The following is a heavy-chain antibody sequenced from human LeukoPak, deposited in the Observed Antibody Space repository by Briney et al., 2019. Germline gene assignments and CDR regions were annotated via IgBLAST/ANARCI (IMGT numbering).Heavy chain of an antibody. V-gene: IGHV1-69*05. Sequence: SVKVSCKASGGTFSSYAISWVRQAPGQGLEWMGGIIPIFGTANYAQKFQGRVTITTDESTSTAYMELSSLRSEDTAVYYCARQYYYGSGSYFYYYYMDVWGKGPRSPSP. CDR2: IIPIFGTA. J-gene: IGHJ6*03. D-gene: IGHD3-10*01. CDR1: GGTFSSYA. CDR3: ARQYYYGSGSYFYYYYMDV.